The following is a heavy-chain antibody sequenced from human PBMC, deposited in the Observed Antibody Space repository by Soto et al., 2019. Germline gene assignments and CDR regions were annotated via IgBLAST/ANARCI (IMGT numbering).Heavy chain of an antibody. CDR1: GVSIDNGAFY. V-gene: IGHV4-31*02. D-gene: IGHD2-8*01. J-gene: IGHJ4*02. Sequence: QVLLQESGPRLVKPSETLSLTCSVSGVSIDNGAFYWNWIRQFPGKGTELLGYIYHSGTTYYSPSLKSRISMSIDTSKNQFSLEMTSVTAADTAVYFCARDSVYYCPTSYCGFFFDHWGRGALVAVSS. CDR2: IYHSGTT. CDR3: ARDSVYYCPTSYCGFFFDH.